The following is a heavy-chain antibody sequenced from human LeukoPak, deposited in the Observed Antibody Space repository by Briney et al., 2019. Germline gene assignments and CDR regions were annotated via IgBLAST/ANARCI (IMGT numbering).Heavy chain of an antibody. J-gene: IGHJ3*02. V-gene: IGHV3-23*01. CDR1: GFTFSSYA. CDR2: ISGSGGST. D-gene: IGHD6-19*01. Sequence: HPGGSLRLSRAASGFTFSSYAMSWVRQAPGKGLEWVSAISGSGGSTYYADSVKGRFTISRDNSKNTLYLQMNSLRAEDTAVYYCAKDQWLVPRGAFDIWGQGTMVTVSS. CDR3: AKDQWLVPRGAFDI.